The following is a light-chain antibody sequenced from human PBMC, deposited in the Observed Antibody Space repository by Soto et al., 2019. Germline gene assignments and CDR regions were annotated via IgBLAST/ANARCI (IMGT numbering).Light chain of an antibody. CDR3: QQYSDWPIT. V-gene: IGKV1-39*01. CDR1: QTISGY. CDR2: AAS. Sequence: DIQMTQSPSSLSASLLDRVTITCRASQTISGYLNWYQQKPGKAPELLIYAASYLGNGVPSRFSGSGSGTDFTLTITSLQSDDFAVYFCQQYSDWPITFGQGTRLEIK. J-gene: IGKJ5*01.